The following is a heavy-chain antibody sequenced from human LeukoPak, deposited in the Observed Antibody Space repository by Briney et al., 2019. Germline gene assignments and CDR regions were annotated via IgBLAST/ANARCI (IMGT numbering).Heavy chain of an antibody. D-gene: IGHD3-3*02. CDR2: IYHSGST. Sequence: SETLSLTCAVSGDSISSGNWWSWVRQPPPKGLEWIGEIYHSGSTNYNPSLKSRVTISVDKSKNQLSLKLSSVTAADAAVYYCARGNVALGETYYFDYRGQGTLVTVSS. J-gene: IGHJ4*02. CDR3: ARGNVALGETYYFDY. V-gene: IGHV4-4*02. CDR1: GDSISSGNW.